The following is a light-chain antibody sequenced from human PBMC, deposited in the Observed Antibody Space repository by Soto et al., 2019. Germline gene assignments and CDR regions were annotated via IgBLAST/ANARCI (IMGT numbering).Light chain of an antibody. CDR3: QQSYSTPIT. CDR2: AAS. CDR1: QSISSY. Sequence: DIQMTQSPSSVSASVGDRVTITCRASQSISSYLNWYQQKPGKDPKLLIYAASSLQSGVPSRVSGSGSGTDVTLTISSLQPEDFATYYCQQSYSTPITFGQGTRLEIK. J-gene: IGKJ5*01. V-gene: IGKV1-39*01.